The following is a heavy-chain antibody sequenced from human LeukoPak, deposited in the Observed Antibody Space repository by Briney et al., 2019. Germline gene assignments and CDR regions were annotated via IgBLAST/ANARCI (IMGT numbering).Heavy chain of an antibody. CDR3: ARVGCSSTSCHRTGWFDP. D-gene: IGHD2-2*01. Sequence: ASVKVSCKASGYTFTGYYMHRVRQAPGQGLEWMGWINPNSGGTNYAQKFQGRVTMTRDTSISTAYMELSRLRSDDTAVYYCARVGCSSTSCHRTGWFDPWGQGTLVTVSS. J-gene: IGHJ5*02. CDR2: INPNSGGT. V-gene: IGHV1-2*02. CDR1: GYTFTGYY.